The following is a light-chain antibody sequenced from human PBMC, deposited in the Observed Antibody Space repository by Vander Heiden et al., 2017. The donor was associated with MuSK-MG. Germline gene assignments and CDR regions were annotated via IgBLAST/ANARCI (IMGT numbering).Light chain of an antibody. CDR1: RSDVGGYNY. CDR3: SSYTSSNTLV. V-gene: IGLV2-14*01. Sequence: QSALTQPASVSGSPGQSITISCTGTRSDVGGYNYVAWYQQRPGNGLELMIYDVRNRPAGVSTRFSGSKSGNTASLTISGLQAEDEADYYCSSYTSSNTLVFGGGTRLTVL. J-gene: IGLJ2*01. CDR2: DVR.